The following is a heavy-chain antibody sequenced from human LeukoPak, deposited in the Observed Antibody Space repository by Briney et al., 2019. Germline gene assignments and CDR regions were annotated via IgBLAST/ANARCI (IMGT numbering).Heavy chain of an antibody. Sequence: SGGSLRLSCAASGFTFSSYAMSWVRQAPGRGLEWVSAISGSGGSTYYADSVKGRFTISRDNSKNTLYLQMNSLRAEDTAVYYCAKEGGYGDGYTKRDYFDYWGQGTLVTVSS. D-gene: IGHD5-24*01. CDR3: AKEGGYGDGYTKRDYFDY. V-gene: IGHV3-23*01. J-gene: IGHJ4*02. CDR1: GFTFSSYA. CDR2: ISGSGGST.